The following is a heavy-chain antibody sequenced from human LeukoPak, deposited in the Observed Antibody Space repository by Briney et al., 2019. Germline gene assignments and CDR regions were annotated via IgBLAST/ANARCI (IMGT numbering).Heavy chain of an antibody. Sequence: PSETLSLTCAVYGGSFSGYYWSWIRQPPGKGLEWIGEINHSGSTNYNPSPKSRVTISVDTSKNQFSLKLSSVTAADTAVYYCARGTAVINGDLPFEADYWGQGTLVTVSS. D-gene: IGHD4-17*01. J-gene: IGHJ4*02. V-gene: IGHV4-34*01. CDR2: INHSGST. CDR1: GGSFSGYY. CDR3: ARGTAVINGDLPFEADY.